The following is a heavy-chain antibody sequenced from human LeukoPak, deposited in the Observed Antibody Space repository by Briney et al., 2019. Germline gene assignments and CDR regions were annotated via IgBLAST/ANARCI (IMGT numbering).Heavy chain of an antibody. V-gene: IGHV3-33*06. J-gene: IGHJ3*02. Sequence: PGGSLRLSCAASGFTFGSYGMHWVRQAPGKGLEWVAVIWYDGSNKYYADSVKGRFTISRDNSKNTLYLQMNSLRAEDTAVYYCAKGRSGTEEAFDIWGQGTMVTVSS. CDR2: IWYDGSNK. D-gene: IGHD2-2*01. CDR3: AKGRSGTEEAFDI. CDR1: GFTFGSYG.